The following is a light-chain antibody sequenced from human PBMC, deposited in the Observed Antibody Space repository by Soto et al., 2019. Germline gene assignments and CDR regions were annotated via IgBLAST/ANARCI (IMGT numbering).Light chain of an antibody. J-gene: IGLJ2*01. V-gene: IGLV2-14*01. CDR2: DVS. CDR1: SSDDGGYNF. CDR3: SSYASSSTLV. Sequence: QSALTQPASVSGSPGQSITISCTGTSSDDGGYNFVSWYQQHPGKAPKLLIYDVSDRPSGVSNRFSGSKSGSMASLTISGLQAEDEADYYCSSYASSSTLVFGRGTKLTVL.